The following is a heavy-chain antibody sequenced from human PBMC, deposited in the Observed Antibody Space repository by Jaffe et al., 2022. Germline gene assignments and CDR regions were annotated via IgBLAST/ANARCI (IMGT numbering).Heavy chain of an antibody. J-gene: IGHJ4*02. Sequence: QVQLVQSGAEVKKPGASVKVSCKASGYTFTGYYMHWVRQAPGQGLEWMGRINPNSGGTNYAQKFQGRVTMTRDTSISTAYMELSRLRSDDTAVYYCARDIGLLLWFREYPPDYWGQGTLVTVSS. CDR2: INPNSGGT. CDR1: GYTFTGYY. D-gene: IGHD3-10*01. V-gene: IGHV1-2*06. CDR3: ARDIGLLLWFREYPPDY.